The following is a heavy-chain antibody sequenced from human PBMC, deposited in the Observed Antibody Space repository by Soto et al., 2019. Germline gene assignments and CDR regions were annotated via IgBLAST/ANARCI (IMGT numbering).Heavy chain of an antibody. D-gene: IGHD1-26*01. CDR1: EATFTTYP. CDR2: IIPIFGTA. Sequence: QWHRFQPGVKGKNPGPSWKSSAKALEATFTTYPTNWVHQAPGQGLEWMEEIIPIFGTANNAQKFQGRVTITADESTSTAYMELSSLRSEDTAVYYCARDGGRHSGGIDYWGQGTLVTVSS. V-gene: IGHV1-69*01. J-gene: IGHJ4*02. CDR3: ARDGGRHSGGIDY.